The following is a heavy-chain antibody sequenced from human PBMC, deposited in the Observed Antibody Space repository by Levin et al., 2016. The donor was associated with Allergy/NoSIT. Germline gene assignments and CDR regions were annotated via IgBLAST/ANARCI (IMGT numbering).Heavy chain of an antibody. D-gene: IGHD4-17*01. V-gene: IGHV3-30*03. CDR3: ARDNGDYYYVPGVY. Sequence: VRQAPGKGLEWVAVISYEGSNTYYADSVKGRFTISRDNSKNTLYLQINSLRGDDTAVYYCARDNGDYYYVPGVYWGLGTLVTVSS. J-gene: IGHJ4*02. CDR2: ISYEGSNT.